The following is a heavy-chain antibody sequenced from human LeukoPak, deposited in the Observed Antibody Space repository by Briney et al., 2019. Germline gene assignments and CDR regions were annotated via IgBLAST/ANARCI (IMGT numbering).Heavy chain of an antibody. Sequence: SETLSLTCTVSGGSISSSSYYWGWIRQPPGKGLEWIGSIYYSGSTYYNPSLKSRVTISVDTSKNQFSLKLSSVTAADTAVNYCARLSYGRGSFDYWGQGTLVTVSS. J-gene: IGHJ4*02. CDR1: GGSISSSSYY. D-gene: IGHD5-18*01. CDR2: IYYSGST. V-gene: IGHV4-39*07. CDR3: ARLSYGRGSFDY.